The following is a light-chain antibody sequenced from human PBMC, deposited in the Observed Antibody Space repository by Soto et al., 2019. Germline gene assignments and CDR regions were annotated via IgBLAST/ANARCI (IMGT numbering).Light chain of an antibody. CDR3: QQYYSTPKT. Sequence: DIVMTQSPDSLAVSLGERATINCKSSQSVLYSSNTKNYLAWYQQNTGQPPKLLISWASTRESGVPDRFSGSGSGTDFTLTISSLQAEDVAVYYCQQYYSTPKTFGQGTKLEIK. V-gene: IGKV4-1*01. J-gene: IGKJ2*01. CDR2: WAS. CDR1: QSVLYSSNTKNY.